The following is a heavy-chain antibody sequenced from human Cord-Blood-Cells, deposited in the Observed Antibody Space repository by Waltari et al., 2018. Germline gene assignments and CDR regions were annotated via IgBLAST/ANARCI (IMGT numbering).Heavy chain of an antibody. V-gene: IGHV4-39*01. CDR3: AAPGEVDY. CDR1: GGSISRISYY. J-gene: IGHJ4*02. D-gene: IGHD7-27*01. Sequence: QLQLQESGPGLVKPSATLSLPCTVSGGSISRISYYWGWIREPPGKGLEWIGSIYYSGSTYYNPSLKSRVTISVDTSKNQFSLKLSSVTAADTAVYYCAAPGEVDYWGQGTLVTVSS. CDR2: IYYSGST.